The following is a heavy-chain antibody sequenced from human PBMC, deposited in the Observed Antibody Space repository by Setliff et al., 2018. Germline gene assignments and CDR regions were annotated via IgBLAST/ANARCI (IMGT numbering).Heavy chain of an antibody. J-gene: IGHJ5*02. Sequence: GGSLRLSCTASGFTFTSAVMTWFRQAPGKGLEWVSAVTAFGGTTYDADSVKGRFTTSRDNSKNTIYLRMNNLGVDDTTIYYCVRRVAGKGWFDPWGQGTLVTVSS. D-gene: IGHD2-15*01. CDR3: VRRVAGKGWFDP. CDR1: GFTFTSAV. CDR2: VTAFGGTT. V-gene: IGHV3-23*01.